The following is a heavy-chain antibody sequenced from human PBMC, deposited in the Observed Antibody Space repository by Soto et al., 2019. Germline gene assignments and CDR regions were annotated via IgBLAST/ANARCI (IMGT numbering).Heavy chain of an antibody. CDR2: INHSGST. Sequence: PSETLSLTCAVYGGSFIGYYWSWIRQPPGKGLEWIGEINHSGSTNYNPSLKSRVTISVDTSKNQFSLKLSSVTAADTAVYYCARVGFNWNDDYYGLXVWGQGTTVXVSS. D-gene: IGHD1-20*01. V-gene: IGHV4-34*01. J-gene: IGHJ6*02. CDR1: GGSFIGYY. CDR3: ARVGFNWNDDYYGLXV.